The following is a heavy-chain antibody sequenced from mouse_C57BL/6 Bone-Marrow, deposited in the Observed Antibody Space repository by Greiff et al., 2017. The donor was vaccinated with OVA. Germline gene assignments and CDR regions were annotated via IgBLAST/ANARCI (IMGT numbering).Heavy chain of an antibody. CDR3: ARPGYGKYHYYAMDY. Sequence: QVQLQQSGSELRSPGSSVKLSCKDFDSEVFPIAYMSWVRQTPGRGFEWIGGILPSIGRTIYGEKFEDKDTMDTDTLSNKDYLELNSLTSEDSAIDDCARPGYGKYHYYAMDYWGQGTSVTVSS. D-gene: IGHD2-10*02. CDR1: DSEVFPIAY. V-gene: IGHV15-2*01. CDR2: ILPSIGRT. J-gene: IGHJ4*01.